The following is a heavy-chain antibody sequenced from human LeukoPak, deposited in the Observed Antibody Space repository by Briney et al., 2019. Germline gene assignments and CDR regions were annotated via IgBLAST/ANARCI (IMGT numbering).Heavy chain of an antibody. V-gene: IGHV1-46*02. Sequence: ASVKVSCKASGYTFNSYYMHWVRQAPGQGLEWMGIINPSGGSTSYAQKFQCRVTMTRDTSTSTVYMELSSLRSEDTAVYYCARDIVVVPAAIGGLDYWGQGTLVTVSS. CDR2: INPSGGST. J-gene: IGHJ4*02. D-gene: IGHD2-2*02. CDR1: GYTFNSYY. CDR3: ARDIVVVPAAIGGLDY.